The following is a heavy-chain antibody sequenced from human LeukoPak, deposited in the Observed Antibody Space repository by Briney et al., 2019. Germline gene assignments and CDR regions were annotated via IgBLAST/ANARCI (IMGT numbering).Heavy chain of an antibody. Sequence: PSETLSLTCAVYGAPFSYDYWSWIRQAPGKRLEWIGEINHSGTITYNPSLKSRVTRPAETSKSKFSLRLTSVTAADTAVYYCAKGVWAPRFDSWGQGTLVTVSS. J-gene: IGHJ5*01. V-gene: IGHV4-34*01. CDR2: INHSGTI. CDR1: GAPFSYDY. D-gene: IGHD7-27*01. CDR3: AKGVWAPRFDS.